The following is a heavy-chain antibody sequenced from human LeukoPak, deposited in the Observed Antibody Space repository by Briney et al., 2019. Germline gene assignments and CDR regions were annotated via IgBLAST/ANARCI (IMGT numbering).Heavy chain of an antibody. V-gene: IGHV3-66*01. CDR2: IYSGGRT. J-gene: IGHJ4*02. Sequence: PGGSLRLSCAASGFTVSRNYMSWVRQAPGKGLEWVSVIYSGGRTYYADSVKGRFTISRDNSKNTLYLQMNRLRAEDTAVYYCARGHTAVTRHFDFWGQGTLVTVSS. CDR3: ARGHTAVTRHFDF. D-gene: IGHD4-17*01. CDR1: GFTVSRNY.